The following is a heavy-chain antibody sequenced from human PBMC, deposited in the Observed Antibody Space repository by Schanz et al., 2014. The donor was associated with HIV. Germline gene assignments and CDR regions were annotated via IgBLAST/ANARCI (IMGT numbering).Heavy chain of an antibody. CDR1: GYTFTGYY. V-gene: IGHV1-2*02. Sequence: QVQLVQSGAEVKKPGASVKVSCKAFGYTFTGYYIHWVRQAPGQGLEWMGWLDTNTGGTNYARKFQGRVTMTRDTTISTAYMDLRRLRSDDMAVYYCARSSGWGGWTTWDGMDVWGQGTTVIVS. CDR3: ARSSGWGGWTTWDGMDV. D-gene: IGHD6-19*01. J-gene: IGHJ6*02. CDR2: LDTNTGGT.